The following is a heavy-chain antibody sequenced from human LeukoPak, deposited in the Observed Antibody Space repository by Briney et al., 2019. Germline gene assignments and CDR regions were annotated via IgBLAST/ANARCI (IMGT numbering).Heavy chain of an antibody. V-gene: IGHV1-2*02. Sequence: GASVKVSCKASGYTFTGYYMHWVRQAPGQGLEWMGWINPNSGGTNYAQKFQGRVTMTRDTSISTAYLQWSSPKASDTAMYYCATESYGGTPEVAFDIWGQGTMVTVSS. CDR3: ATESYGGTPEVAFDI. J-gene: IGHJ3*02. CDR2: INPNSGGT. D-gene: IGHD4-23*01. CDR1: GYTFTGYY.